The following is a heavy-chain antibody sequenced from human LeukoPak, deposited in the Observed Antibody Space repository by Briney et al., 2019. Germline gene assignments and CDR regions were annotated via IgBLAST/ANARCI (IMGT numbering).Heavy chain of an antibody. CDR3: ARYIVSYPHDAFDI. CDR2: IYYSGST. D-gene: IGHD1-26*01. V-gene: IGHV4-59*01. CDR1: GGSISGYY. J-gene: IGHJ3*02. Sequence: SETLSLTCTVSGGSISGYYWSWIRQPPGQGLEWIGYIYYSGSTNYNPSLKSRVTISVDTSKNQFSLKLSSVTAADTAFYYCARYIVSYPHDAFDIWGQGTMVTVSS.